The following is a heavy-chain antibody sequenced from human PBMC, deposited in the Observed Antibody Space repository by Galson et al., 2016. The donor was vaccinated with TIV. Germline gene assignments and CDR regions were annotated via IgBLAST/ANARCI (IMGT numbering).Heavy chain of an antibody. CDR3: ANHRGNPWIEMCADT. Sequence: QSGAEVKKPGDSLKITCQASGYKLSDYWIGWVRQMPGKGLEWMAIIFPGDSQTRYSPSFEGQVTISADKSISAAYLHLNSLRASDTAIYYCANHRGNPWIEMCADTGGQGTQVTVSS. CDR1: GYKLSDYW. V-gene: IGHV5-51*01. J-gene: IGHJ4*02. D-gene: IGHD5-12*01. CDR2: IFPGDSQT.